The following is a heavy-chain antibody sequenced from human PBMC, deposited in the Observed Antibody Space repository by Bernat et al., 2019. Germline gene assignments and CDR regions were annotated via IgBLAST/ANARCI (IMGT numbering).Heavy chain of an antibody. V-gene: IGHV1-18*01. CDR3: ARDEATMVQGPERGANYYFDY. D-gene: IGHD3-10*01. J-gene: IGHJ4*02. CDR1: GYTFTSYG. CDR2: ISAYNGNT. Sequence: QVQLVQSGAEVKKPGASVKVSCKASGYTFTSYGISWVRQAPGQGLEWMGWISAYNGNTNYAQKLQGRVTVTTDTSTSTAYMELRSLRSDDTAVYYCARDEATMVQGPERGANYYFDYWGQGTLVTVSS.